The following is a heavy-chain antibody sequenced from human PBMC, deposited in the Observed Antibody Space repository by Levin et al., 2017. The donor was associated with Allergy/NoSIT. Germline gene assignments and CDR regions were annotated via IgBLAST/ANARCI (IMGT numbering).Heavy chain of an antibody. CDR1: GFTFSDYY. D-gene: IGHD2/OR15-2a*01. V-gene: IGHV3-11*01. CDR2: ISNTGSAI. J-gene: IGHJ4*02. CDR3: VAFYPNTWYPEGFDY. Sequence: GGSLRLSCAASGFTFSDYYMSWIRQSPGEGMEWVSFISNTGSAIYYADSVRGRFTISRDNARKSLYLQMNSLRADDTALYYCVAFYPNTWYPEGFDYGGQGTLVTVSS.